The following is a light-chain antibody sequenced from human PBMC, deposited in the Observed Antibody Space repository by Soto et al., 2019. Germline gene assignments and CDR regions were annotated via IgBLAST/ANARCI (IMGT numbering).Light chain of an antibody. Sequence: QSVLTQPASVSGSPGQSITISCTGTSSDIGRFNYVSWYQQHPGKVPKLMIYEVSNRPSAVSNRFSGSKSGNTASLTISGLQAEDEEDYYCSSHTISNTKVFGGGTKLTVL. V-gene: IGLV2-14*01. J-gene: IGLJ3*02. CDR2: EVS. CDR1: SSDIGRFNY. CDR3: SSHTISNTKV.